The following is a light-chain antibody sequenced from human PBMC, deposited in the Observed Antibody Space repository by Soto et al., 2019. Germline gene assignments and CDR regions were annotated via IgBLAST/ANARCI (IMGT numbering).Light chain of an antibody. Sequence: QSALTQPRSVSGSPGQSVTISCTGTSSDFGGYNYVSWYQHHPGKAPKLMIYDVSERPSGVPDRFSGSKSGNTASLTISGLQAEDEADYYCSSYTVTSITLYVFGTGTKVT. CDR1: SSDFGGYNY. V-gene: IGLV2-11*01. J-gene: IGLJ1*01. CDR2: DVS. CDR3: SSYTVTSITLYV.